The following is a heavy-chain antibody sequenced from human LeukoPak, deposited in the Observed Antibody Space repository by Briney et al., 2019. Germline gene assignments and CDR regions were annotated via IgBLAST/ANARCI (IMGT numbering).Heavy chain of an antibody. V-gene: IGHV1-2*02. CDR1: GYTFTGYY. CDR2: INPNSGDT. D-gene: IGHD2/OR15-2a*01. Sequence: ASVKVSCKASGYTFTGYYMHWVRQAPGQGLEWMGWINPNSGDTNYARKFQGRVTMTRDTSISTAYMELSRLRSDDTAVYYCARDFSVKAFDIWGQGTMVTVSS. J-gene: IGHJ3*02. CDR3: ARDFSVKAFDI.